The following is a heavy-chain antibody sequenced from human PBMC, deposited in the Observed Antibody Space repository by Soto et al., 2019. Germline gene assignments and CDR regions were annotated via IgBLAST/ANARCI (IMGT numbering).Heavy chain of an antibody. D-gene: IGHD3-22*01. Sequence: ASVKVSCKASGYTFTSYYMHWVRQAPGQGLEWMGIINPSGGSTSYAQKFQGRVTMTRDTSTSTVYMELSSLRSEDTAVYYCARALYYYDSSGYCSLHYWGQGTLVTVSS. CDR1: GYTFTSYY. V-gene: IGHV1-46*01. CDR3: ARALYYYDSSGYCSLHY. CDR2: INPSGGST. J-gene: IGHJ4*02.